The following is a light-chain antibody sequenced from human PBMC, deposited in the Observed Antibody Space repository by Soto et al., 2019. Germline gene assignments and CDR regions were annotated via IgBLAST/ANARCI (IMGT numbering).Light chain of an antibody. J-gene: IGKJ5*01. CDR3: QQYYSYPFT. CDR1: QGISSY. CDR2: AAS. V-gene: IGKV1-8*01. Sequence: IRLTQSPSLLSASVGDRVTITCRASQGISSYLAWYQQKPGKAPKLLIYAASTLQSGVPSRFSGSGSGTDFTLTISCLQSEDFATYYCQQYYSYPFTFGQGTRLEIK.